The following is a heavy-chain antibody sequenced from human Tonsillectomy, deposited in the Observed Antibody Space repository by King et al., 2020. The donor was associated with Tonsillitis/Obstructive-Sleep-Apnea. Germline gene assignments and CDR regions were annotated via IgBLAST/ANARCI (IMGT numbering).Heavy chain of an antibody. CDR1: GFTFSSYS. D-gene: IGHD3-16*01. CDR3: ARDIGGNGGYYYYYMDV. CDR2: ISSSSSTI. J-gene: IGHJ6*03. V-gene: IGHV3-48*02. Sequence: VQLVESGGGLVQPGGPLRLSCAASGFTFSSYSMNWVRQAPGKGLEWVSYISSSSSTIYYADSVKGRFTISRDNAKNSLYLQMNSLRDEDTAVYYCARDIGGNGGYYYYYMDVWGKGTTVTVSS.